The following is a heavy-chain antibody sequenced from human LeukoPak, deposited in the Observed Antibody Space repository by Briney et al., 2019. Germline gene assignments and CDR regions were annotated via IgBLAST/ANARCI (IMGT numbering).Heavy chain of an antibody. Sequence: PGGSLRLSCAASGFTFSSYSMNWVRQAPGKGLEWVSSISSSSSYIYYADSVKGRFTISRDNAKNSLYLQMNSLRAEDTAVYYCATDSSGYYPTEFDYWGQGTLVTVSS. CDR2: ISSSSSYI. CDR3: ATDSSGYYPTEFDY. V-gene: IGHV3-21*01. D-gene: IGHD3-22*01. J-gene: IGHJ4*02. CDR1: GFTFSSYS.